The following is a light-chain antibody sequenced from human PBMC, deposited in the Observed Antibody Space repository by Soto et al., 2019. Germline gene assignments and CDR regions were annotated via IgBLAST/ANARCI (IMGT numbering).Light chain of an antibody. CDR1: RSNIQSNT. J-gene: IGLJ2*01. CDR2: GDN. CDR3: HSYDRRLSGSV. Sequence: QSVLTQPPSASGTPGQRVIISCSGSRSNIQSNTVNWYQQLPGTAPKLLMSGDNNRPSGVPDRFSASQSDTSASLAITGLQAEDEADYYCHSYDRRLSGSVFGGGTQLTVL. V-gene: IGLV1-40*01.